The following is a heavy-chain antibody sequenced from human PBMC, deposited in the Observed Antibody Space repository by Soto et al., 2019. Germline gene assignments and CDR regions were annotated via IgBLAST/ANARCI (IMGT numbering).Heavy chain of an antibody. J-gene: IGHJ4*02. V-gene: IGHV3-53*01. CDR2: IYSGGST. Sequence: SGGSLRLSCAASGFTVSSNYMSWVRQAPGKGLEWVSVIYSGGSTYYADSVKGRFTISRDNSKNTLYLQMNSLRAEDTAVYYCARAQLAFIDYWGQGTLVTVSS. CDR1: GFTVSSNY. D-gene: IGHD6-6*01. CDR3: ARAQLAFIDY.